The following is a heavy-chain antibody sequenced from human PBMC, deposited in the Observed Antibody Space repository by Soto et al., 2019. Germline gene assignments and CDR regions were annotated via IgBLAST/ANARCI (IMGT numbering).Heavy chain of an antibody. Sequence: GGSLRLSCAASGFTFSSYGMHWVRQAPGKGLEWVAVISYDGSNKYYADSVKGRFTISRDNSKNTLYLQMNSLRAEDTAVYYCAKDLAPWGNDYNWFDPWGQGTLVTVSS. J-gene: IGHJ5*02. D-gene: IGHD3-3*01. CDR3: AKDLAPWGNDYNWFDP. V-gene: IGHV3-30*18. CDR2: ISYDGSNK. CDR1: GFTFSSYG.